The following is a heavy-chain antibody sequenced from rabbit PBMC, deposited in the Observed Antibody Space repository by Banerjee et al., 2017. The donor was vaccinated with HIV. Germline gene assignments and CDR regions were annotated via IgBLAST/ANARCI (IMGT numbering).Heavy chain of an antibody. Sequence: QSLEESGGDLVKPGASLTLTCTASGFSFSGSYYMCWVRQAPGKGLELIACIYTSSGSTWFASWVNGRFTISRSTSLNTVDLKMTSLTAADTATYFCARDGDYDDYAYYFNLWGPGTLVT. V-gene: IGHV1S43*01. D-gene: IGHD2-1*01. CDR1: GFSFSGSYY. J-gene: IGHJ4*01. CDR2: IYTSSGST. CDR3: ARDGDYDDYAYYFNL.